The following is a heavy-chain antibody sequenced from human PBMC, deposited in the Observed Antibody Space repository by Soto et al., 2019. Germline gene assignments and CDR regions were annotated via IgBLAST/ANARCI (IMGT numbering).Heavy chain of an antibody. CDR2: IRSKTDGGTP. J-gene: IGHJ4*02. CDR1: RFTFTNAW. Sequence: EVQMVESGGGLVKPGEWLRPSCAASRFTFTNAWMNWVRQARGKGLEWVGRIRSKTDGGTPDYAAPVKGRFTISRDDSKNTLYVQMNSLKTEDTAIYYCTTEKGYWGQGTLVTVSS. CDR3: TTEKGY. V-gene: IGHV3-15*07.